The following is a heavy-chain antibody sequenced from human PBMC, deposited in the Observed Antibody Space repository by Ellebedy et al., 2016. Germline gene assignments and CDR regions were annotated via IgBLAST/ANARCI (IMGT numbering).Heavy chain of an antibody. CDR1: GYTFTSYG. D-gene: IGHD3-3*01. J-gene: IGHJ4*02. V-gene: IGHV1-18*01. Sequence: ASVKVSCKASGYTFTSYGISWVRQAPGQGLEWMGWISAYNGNTNYAPKLQGRVTMTTDTSTSTAYMELRSMRSDETAVYYCARDPEAIFGVVIPFDYWGQGTLVTVSS. CDR2: ISAYNGNT. CDR3: ARDPEAIFGVVIPFDY.